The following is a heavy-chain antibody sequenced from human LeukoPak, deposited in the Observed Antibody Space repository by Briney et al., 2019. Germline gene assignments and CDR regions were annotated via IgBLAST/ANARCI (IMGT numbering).Heavy chain of an antibody. D-gene: IGHD3-22*01. V-gene: IGHV3-9*01. CDR1: GFTFSSYE. J-gene: IGHJ4*02. CDR3: AKEHYYYDSSGPYDS. Sequence: GGSLRLSCAASGFTFSSYEMNWVRQAPGKGLEWVSGISWKSDNIGYADSVKGRFTISRDNAKNSLYLQMNSLRAEDTAFYYCAKEHYYYDSSGPYDSWGQGTLVTVSS. CDR2: ISWKSDNI.